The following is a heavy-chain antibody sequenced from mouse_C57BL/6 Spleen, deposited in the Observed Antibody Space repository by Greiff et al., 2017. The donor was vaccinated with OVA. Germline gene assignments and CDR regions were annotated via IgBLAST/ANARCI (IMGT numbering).Heavy chain of an antibody. CDR3: AREDLYYAMDY. V-gene: IGHV5-16*01. J-gene: IGHJ4*01. Sequence: DVHLVESEGGLVQPGSSMKLSCTASGFTFSDYYMAWVRQVPEKGLEWVANINYDGSSTYYLDSLKSRFIISRDNAKNILYLQMSSLKSEDTATYYCAREDLYYAMDYWGQGTSVTVSS. CDR2: INYDGSST. CDR1: GFTFSDYY.